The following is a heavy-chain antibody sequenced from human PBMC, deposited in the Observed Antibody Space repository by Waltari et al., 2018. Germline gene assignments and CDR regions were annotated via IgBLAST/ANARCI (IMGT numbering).Heavy chain of an antibody. CDR3: TRGGRDSSWYWRD. V-gene: IGHV3-7*01. CDR1: GLSFSNYW. Sequence: EVQLVESGGGLVQPGGSLRLSCAASGLSFSNYWMTWVRQASGKGPEWVANIKQDGSEKYYMDSVKGRFTISRDNAKNSLYLQMNNLRVEDTAVYYCTRGGRDSSWYWRDWGQGTLVTVSS. J-gene: IGHJ4*02. CDR2: IKQDGSEK. D-gene: IGHD6-13*01.